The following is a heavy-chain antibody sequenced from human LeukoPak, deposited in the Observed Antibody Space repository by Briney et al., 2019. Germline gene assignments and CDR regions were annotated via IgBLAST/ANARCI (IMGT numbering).Heavy chain of an antibody. V-gene: IGHV3-74*01. CDR1: GFTFSSYW. D-gene: IGHD1-26*01. CDR2: INNVGSST. CDR3: AREVSGSSYSDY. J-gene: IGHJ4*02. Sequence: GGSLRLSCAASGFTFSSYWMHWVRQAPGKGLVWVSRINNVGSSTTYADSVKGRFTISRDNAKNTLYLQMNSLSAEDTAVYYCAREVSGSSYSDYWGQGTQVTVSS.